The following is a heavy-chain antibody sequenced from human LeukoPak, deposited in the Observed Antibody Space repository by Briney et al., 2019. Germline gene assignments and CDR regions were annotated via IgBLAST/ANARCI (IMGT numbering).Heavy chain of an antibody. CDR1: GASVSSASY. CDR3: ARDRWESPDVHDAFDI. J-gene: IGHJ3*02. Sequence: SETLSLTCTVSGASVSSASYWSWIRQPPGKGVEWIAHIYNGVNTNYNPSLKSRVTISADTSKNQFSLKLSSVTAADTAVYYCARDRWESPDVHDAFDIWGQGTMVTVSS. CDR2: IYNGVNT. D-gene: IGHD1-26*01. V-gene: IGHV4-61*01.